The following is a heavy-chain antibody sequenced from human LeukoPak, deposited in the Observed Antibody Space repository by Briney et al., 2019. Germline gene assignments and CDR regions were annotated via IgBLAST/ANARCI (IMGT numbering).Heavy chain of an antibody. Sequence: TGGSLRLSCAASGFTFDDYGMSWVRQAPGKGLEWVSGINWNGGSTGYADSVKGRFTISRDNAKNSLYLQMNSLRAEDTAVYYCARDFYYDSSGYYYGYWGQGTLVTVSS. V-gene: IGHV3-20*04. J-gene: IGHJ4*02. CDR3: ARDFYYDSSGYYYGY. D-gene: IGHD3-22*01. CDR2: INWNGGST. CDR1: GFTFDDYG.